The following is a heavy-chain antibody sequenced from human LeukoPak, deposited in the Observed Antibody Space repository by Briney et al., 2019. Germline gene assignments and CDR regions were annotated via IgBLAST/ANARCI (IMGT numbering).Heavy chain of an antibody. V-gene: IGHV1-2*06. CDR1: GHTFTGYC. J-gene: IGHJ5*02. D-gene: IGHD3-22*01. CDR2: INPNSGGT. CDR3: ARDVNYYDSSGYYYRTDRYNWFDP. Sequence: ASVKVSCKASGHTFTGYCMHWVRQAPGQGLEWMGRINPNSGGTNYAQKFQGRVTMTRDTSISTAYMELSRLRSDDTAVYYCARDVNYYDSSGYYYRTDRYNWFDPWGQGTLVTVSS.